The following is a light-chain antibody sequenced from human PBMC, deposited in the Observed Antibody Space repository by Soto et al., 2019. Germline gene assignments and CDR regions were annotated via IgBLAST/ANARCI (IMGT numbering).Light chain of an antibody. J-gene: IGLJ1*01. CDR3: CSYAGNYYV. Sequence: QSALTQPCSVSGSPGQSVTISCTGTRSDVGGYNYVSWYQQHPGKAPKLMIYDVSKRPSGVPDRFSGSKSGNTASLTISGLQAEDEADYYCCSYAGNYYVFGSGTKVTVL. CDR2: DVS. V-gene: IGLV2-11*01. CDR1: RSDVGGYNY.